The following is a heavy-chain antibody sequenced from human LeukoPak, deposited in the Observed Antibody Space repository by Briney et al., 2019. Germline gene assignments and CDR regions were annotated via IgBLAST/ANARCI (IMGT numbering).Heavy chain of an antibody. D-gene: IGHD3-9*01. V-gene: IGHV3-21*01. CDR1: GFTFSSYC. CDR3: ATSPVGLRYFDWPMGYDY. CDR2: ISSSSSYI. J-gene: IGHJ4*02. Sequence: GGSLRLSCAASGFTFSSYCMNWVRQAPGKGLEWVSSISSSSSYIYYADSVKGRFTISRDNAKNSLYLQMNSLRAEDTAVYYCATSPVGLRYFDWPMGYDYWGQGTLVTVSS.